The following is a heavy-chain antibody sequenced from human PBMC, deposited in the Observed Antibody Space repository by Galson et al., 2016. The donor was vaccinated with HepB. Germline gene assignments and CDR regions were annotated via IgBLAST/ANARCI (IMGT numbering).Heavy chain of an antibody. Sequence: SLRLSCAASGFTFSSYGMNWVRQAPGKGLEWVAVISYDGSKKYYADSAKGRFTISRDNSKNTLSLQMNSLRAEDTAVYYCAKNDILAGYSAFDHWGQGTQVTVSS. D-gene: IGHD3-9*01. J-gene: IGHJ4*02. CDR2: ISYDGSKK. CDR1: GFTFSSYG. V-gene: IGHV3-30*18. CDR3: AKNDILAGYSAFDH.